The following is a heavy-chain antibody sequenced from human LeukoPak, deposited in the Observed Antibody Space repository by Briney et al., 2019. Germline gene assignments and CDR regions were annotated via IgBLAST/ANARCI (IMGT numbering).Heavy chain of an antibody. CDR3: ARLYGSGSRRYFDY. CDR2: TYYSGST. Sequence: SQTLSLTCSVSGGSISSGGYYWSWIRQHPGKGLEWIGYTYYSGSTYYNPSLKSRVTISVDTSKNQFSLKLSSVTAADTAVYYCARLYGSGSRRYFDYWGQGTLVTVSS. CDR1: GGSISSGGYY. V-gene: IGHV4-31*03. D-gene: IGHD3-10*01. J-gene: IGHJ4*02.